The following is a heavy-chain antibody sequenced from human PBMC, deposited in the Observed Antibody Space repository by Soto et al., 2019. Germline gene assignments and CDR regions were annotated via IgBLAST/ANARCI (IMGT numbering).Heavy chain of an antibody. V-gene: IGHV3-23*01. Sequence: GGSLRLSCAASGFTFSSYAMSWVRQAPGKGLEWVSAISGSGGSTYYADSVKGRFTISRDNSKNTLYLQMNSLRAEDTAVYYCAKAGITIFGVVIGRYFDYWGQGTLVTVSS. CDR2: ISGSGGST. D-gene: IGHD3-3*01. CDR1: GFTFSSYA. CDR3: AKAGITIFGVVIGRYFDY. J-gene: IGHJ4*02.